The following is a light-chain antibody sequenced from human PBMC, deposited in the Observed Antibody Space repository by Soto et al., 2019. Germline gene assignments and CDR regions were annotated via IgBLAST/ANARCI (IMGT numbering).Light chain of an antibody. CDR3: QQYENWYT. J-gene: IGKJ2*01. V-gene: IGKV3-15*01. Sequence: EIVMTQSPATLSVSPGARVTLSCRASQSVRSELAWSQQKPGQAPRLLIYGASTRATGIPDRFSGSGSGTDFTLTIRSLQFEDFAVYYCQQYENWYTFGQGTKLEI. CDR1: QSVRSE. CDR2: GAS.